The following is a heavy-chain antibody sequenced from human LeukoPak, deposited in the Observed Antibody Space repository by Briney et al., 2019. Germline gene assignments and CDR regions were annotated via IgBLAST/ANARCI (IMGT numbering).Heavy chain of an antibody. V-gene: IGHV1-18*01. CDR3: ARAYYTIRAQSAEYFQH. CDR2: ISAYNGNT. J-gene: IGHJ1*01. CDR1: GYTFTSYG. D-gene: IGHD3-22*01. Sequence: ASVKVSCKASGYTFTSYGISWVRQAPGQWLEWMGWISAYNGNTNYAQKLQGRVTMTTDTSTSTAYMELRSLRSDDTAVYYCARAYYTIRAQSAEYFQHWGQGTLVTVSS.